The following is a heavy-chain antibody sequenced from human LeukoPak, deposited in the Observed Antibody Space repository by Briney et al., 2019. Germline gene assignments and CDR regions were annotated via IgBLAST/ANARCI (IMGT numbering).Heavy chain of an antibody. CDR1: EFTFRSYA. J-gene: IGHJ6*02. CDR3: AKALSRPQYYYYYGMDV. Sequence: GGSLRLSCAASEFTFRSYAMSWVRQAPGKGLEWVSTISGSGDSKYYEDSVEGRFTISRDNSKNTLYLQMNSLRAEDTAVYYCAKALSRPQYYYYYGMDVWGQGTTVTVSS. CDR2: ISGSGDSK. D-gene: IGHD6-6*01. V-gene: IGHV3-23*01.